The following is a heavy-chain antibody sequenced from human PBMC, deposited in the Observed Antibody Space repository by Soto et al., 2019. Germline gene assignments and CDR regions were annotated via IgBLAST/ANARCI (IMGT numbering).Heavy chain of an antibody. D-gene: IGHD2-8*02. CDR2: INHSGST. Sequence: QVQLQQWGAGLLKPSETLSLTCADYGGSFSGYYWTWIRQPPGTGLEWIGEINHSGSTNYNPSLKSRVPISVDTSKNQFSLKLTSVTAADTAVYYCARYKITGLFDYWGQGTLVTVSS. V-gene: IGHV4-34*01. J-gene: IGHJ4*02. CDR1: GGSFSGYY. CDR3: ARYKITGLFDY.